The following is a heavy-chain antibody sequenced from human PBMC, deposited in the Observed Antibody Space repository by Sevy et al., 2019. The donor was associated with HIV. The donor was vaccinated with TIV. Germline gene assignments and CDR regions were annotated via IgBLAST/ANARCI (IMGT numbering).Heavy chain of an antibody. CDR3: ARDLPDSSGYGFDY. Sequence: GESLKISCAASGFTFSSYWMSWVRQAPGKGLEWVANIKQDGSEKYYVDSVKGRFTISRDNAKNSLYLQMNSLRAEDTAVYYCARDLPDSSGYGFDYWAQGTLVTVSS. CDR1: GFTFSSYW. CDR2: IKQDGSEK. D-gene: IGHD3-22*01. J-gene: IGHJ4*02. V-gene: IGHV3-7*03.